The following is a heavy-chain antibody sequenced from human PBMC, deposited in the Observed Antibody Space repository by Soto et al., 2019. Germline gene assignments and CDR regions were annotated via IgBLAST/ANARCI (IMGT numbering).Heavy chain of an antibody. CDR1: GGSFSGYY. J-gene: IGHJ4*02. Sequence: QVQLQQWGAGLLKPSETLSLTCAVYGGSFSGYYCSWIRQPPGKGLEWIGEINHSGSTNYNPSLKSRVTISVDTSKNQFSLKLSSVTAADTAVYYCARVRWELLAGNDYWGQGTLVTVSS. CDR2: INHSGST. CDR3: ARVRWELLAGNDY. V-gene: IGHV4-34*01. D-gene: IGHD1-26*01.